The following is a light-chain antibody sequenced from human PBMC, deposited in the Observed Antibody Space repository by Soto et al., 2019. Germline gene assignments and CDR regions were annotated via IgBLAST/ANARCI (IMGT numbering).Light chain of an antibody. CDR2: AAS. J-gene: IGKJ2*01. V-gene: IGKV1-9*01. CDR1: QGISSY. Sequence: IQLTQSPSSLSASVGDRVTVTCRASQGISSYLAWYQQQPGKAPKHLIYAASTLQRGVSSRFSGSGSGTDFTLTISILQPEDFATYYCQQRNSYPPTFGQGTKLEIK. CDR3: QQRNSYPPT.